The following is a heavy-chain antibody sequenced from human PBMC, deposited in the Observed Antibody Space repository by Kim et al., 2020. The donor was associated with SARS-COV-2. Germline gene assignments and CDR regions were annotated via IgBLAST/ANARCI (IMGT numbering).Heavy chain of an antibody. CDR3: ARDPRSSRSYQYYYYYGMDV. D-gene: IGHD1-26*01. J-gene: IGHJ6*02. V-gene: IGHV3-33*01. CDR2: IWYDGSNK. CDR1: GFTFSSYG. Sequence: GGSLRLSCAASGFTFSSYGMHWVRQAPGKGLEWVAVIWYDGSNKYDADSVKGRFTISRDNSKNTLYLQMNSLRAEDTAVYYCARDPRSSRSYQYYYYYGMDVWGQGTTVTVSS.